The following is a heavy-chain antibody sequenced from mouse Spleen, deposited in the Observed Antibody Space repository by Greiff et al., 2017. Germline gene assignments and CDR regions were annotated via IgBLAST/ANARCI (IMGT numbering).Heavy chain of an antibody. Sequence: EVKLQESGGGLVQPGGSMKLSCVASGFTFSNYWMNWVRQSPEKGLEWVAEIRLKSNNYATHYAESVKGRFTISRDDSKSSVYLQMNNLRAEDTGIYYCTPLGNWYFDVWGAGTTVTVSS. J-gene: IGHJ1*01. CDR2: IRLKSNNYAT. CDR3: TPLGNWYFDV. D-gene: IGHD4-1*01. V-gene: IGHV6-6*02. CDR1: GFTFSNYW.